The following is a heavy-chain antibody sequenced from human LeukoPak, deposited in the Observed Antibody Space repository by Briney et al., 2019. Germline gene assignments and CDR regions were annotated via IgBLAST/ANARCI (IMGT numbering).Heavy chain of an antibody. D-gene: IGHD5-18*01. Sequence: SETLSLICAVYGGFFRGYYWRWIRQPPGKGVEWIGEINHGRSTKYHPSLNSRVTISVDTSKNQFSLKLSSVTAADTAVYYCARNSSDYWGQGTLVTVSS. CDR3: ARNSSDY. CDR1: GGFFRGYY. J-gene: IGHJ4*02. CDR2: INHGRST. V-gene: IGHV4-34*01.